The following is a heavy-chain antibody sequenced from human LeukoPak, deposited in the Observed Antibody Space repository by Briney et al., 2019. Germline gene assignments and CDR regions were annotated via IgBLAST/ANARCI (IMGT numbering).Heavy chain of an antibody. CDR2: ISAYNGNT. J-gene: IGHJ4*02. CDR1: GYTCTSYG. CDR3: ARGHQMDVLLWFGELWGFDY. D-gene: IGHD3-10*01. Sequence: ASVKVSCKASGYTCTSYGISWVRQAPGQGLEWMGWISAYNGNTNYAQKLQGRVTMTTDTSTSTAYMELRSLRSDDTAVYYCARGHQMDVLLWFGELWGFDYWGQGTLVTVSS. V-gene: IGHV1-18*01.